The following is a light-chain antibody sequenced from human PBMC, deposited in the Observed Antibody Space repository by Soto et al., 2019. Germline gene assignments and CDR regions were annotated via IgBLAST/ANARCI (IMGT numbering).Light chain of an antibody. CDR3: QHYGNEGT. CDR2: GAS. V-gene: IGKV3-20*01. Sequence: EIVLTQSPGTMSLSPGERATLSCRASQSISSSHLAWYQQKPDQTPRLLIYGASNWATGIPDRFSGSGSGTDFTLTISRLEPEDFAVYYCQHYGNEGTFGPGTQVDLK. CDR1: QSISSSH. J-gene: IGKJ3*01.